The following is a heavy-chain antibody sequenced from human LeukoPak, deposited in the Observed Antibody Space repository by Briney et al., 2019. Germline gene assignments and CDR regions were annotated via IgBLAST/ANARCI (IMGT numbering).Heavy chain of an antibody. Sequence: SVKVSCKASGGTFSSYAISWVRQAPGQGLEWMGGIIPIFGTANYAQKFQGRVAITADESTSTAYMELSSLRSEDAAVYYCARAAGYNEPFDYWGQGTLATVSS. V-gene: IGHV1-69*13. D-gene: IGHD5-24*01. CDR1: GGTFSSYA. CDR2: IIPIFGTA. J-gene: IGHJ4*02. CDR3: ARAAGYNEPFDY.